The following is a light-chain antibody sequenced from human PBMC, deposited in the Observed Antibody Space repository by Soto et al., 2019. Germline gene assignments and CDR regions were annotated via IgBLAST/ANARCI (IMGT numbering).Light chain of an antibody. V-gene: IGKV3-11*01. J-gene: IGKJ4*01. CDR2: DAF. CDR3: QQRSNWPRNT. CDR1: QSVSSY. Sequence: EIVLTQSPATLSLSPGERATLSCRASQSVSSYLAWYQQKPGQAPRLLIYDAFNRATGIPARFSGSGSGTDFTLTISSLEPEDFAVYYCQQRSNWPRNTFGGGTKVDIK.